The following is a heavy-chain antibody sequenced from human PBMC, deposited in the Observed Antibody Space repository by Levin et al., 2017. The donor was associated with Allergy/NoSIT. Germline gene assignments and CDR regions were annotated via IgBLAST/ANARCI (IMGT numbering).Heavy chain of an antibody. J-gene: IGHJ5*02. CDR1: GFTVGNNY. V-gene: IGHV3-66*02. CDR2: IYSGGGT. D-gene: IGHD2-21*01. Sequence: GGSLRLSCAVSGFTVGNNYLSWVRQAPGKGLEWVSLIYSGGGTFYADSAKGRFTISSDNYENTLHLQLNSLRAVDTAVHYCARERHCGGDQCFGAWGQGTLVTVSS. CDR3: ARERHCGGDQCFGA.